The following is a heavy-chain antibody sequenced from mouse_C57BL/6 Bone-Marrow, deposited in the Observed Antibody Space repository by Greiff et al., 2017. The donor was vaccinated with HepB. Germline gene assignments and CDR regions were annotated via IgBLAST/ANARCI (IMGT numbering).Heavy chain of an antibody. J-gene: IGHJ3*01. CDR2: INPYNGGT. V-gene: IGHV1-19*01. CDR3: ARAYYSNYEFAY. Sequence: EVQLVESGPVLVKPGASVKMSCKASGYTFTDYYMNWVKQSHGKSLEWIGVINPYNGGTSYNQKFKGKATLTVDKSSSTAYMELNSLTSEDSAVYYCARAYYSNYEFAYWGQGTLVTVSA. D-gene: IGHD2-5*01. CDR1: GYTFTDYY.